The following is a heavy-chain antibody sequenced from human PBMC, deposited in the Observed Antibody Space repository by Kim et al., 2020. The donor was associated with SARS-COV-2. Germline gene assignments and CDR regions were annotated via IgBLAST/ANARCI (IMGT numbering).Heavy chain of an antibody. Sequence: GGSLRLSCAASGFTFSSYEMNWVRQAPGKGLEWVSYISSSGTTIYYADSVKGRLTISRDNAKNSLYLQMNSLRVEDTAVYSCARVKHADYSGQGSFDYWGQGTLVTVSS. CDR2: ISSSGTTI. CDR3: ARVKHADYSGQGSFDY. CDR1: GFTFSSYE. V-gene: IGHV3-48*03. J-gene: IGHJ4*02. D-gene: IGHD4-17*01.